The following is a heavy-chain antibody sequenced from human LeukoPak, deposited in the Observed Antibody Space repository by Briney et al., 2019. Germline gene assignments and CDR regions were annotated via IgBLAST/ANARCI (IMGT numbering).Heavy chain of an antibody. J-gene: IGHJ6*03. CDR1: GGTFSSYA. Sequence: SVKVSCKASGGTFSSYAISWVRQAPGQGLEWMGGIIPIFGTANCAQKFQGRVTITTDESTSTAYMELSSLRSEDTAVYYCASTGYYYYYYMDVWGKGTTVTASS. V-gene: IGHV1-69*05. CDR2: IIPIFGTA. CDR3: ASTGYYYYYYMDV.